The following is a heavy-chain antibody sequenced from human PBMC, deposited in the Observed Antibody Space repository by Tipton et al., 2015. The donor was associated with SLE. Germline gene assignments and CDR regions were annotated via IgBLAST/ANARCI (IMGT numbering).Heavy chain of an antibody. J-gene: IGHJ4*02. CDR2: IYYSGST. D-gene: IGHD3-3*01. V-gene: IGHV4-59*12. CDR1: GASISSYY. Sequence: GLVKPSETLSLTCTVSGASISSYYWSWIRQPPGKGLEWIGYIYYSGSTIHNPSLKSRVTMPVDTSKNQFSLKLSSVTAADTAVYYCAREPRSGYHDYWGQGTLVIVSS. CDR3: AREPRSGYHDY.